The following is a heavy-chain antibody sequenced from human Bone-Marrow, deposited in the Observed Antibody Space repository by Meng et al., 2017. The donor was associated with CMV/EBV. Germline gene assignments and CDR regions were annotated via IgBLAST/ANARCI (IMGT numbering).Heavy chain of an antibody. D-gene: IGHD6-6*01. CDR1: GGTFSSYA. V-gene: IGHV1-69*05. Sequence: SVKVSCKASGGTFSSYAISWVRQAPGQGLEWMGGIIPIFGTANYAQKFQGRVTITTDESTSTAYMELSSLRSEDTAVYYCARDKQLARYYYYGMDVWGQGTTVTVSS. CDR2: IIPIFGTA. J-gene: IGHJ6*02. CDR3: ARDKQLARYYYYGMDV.